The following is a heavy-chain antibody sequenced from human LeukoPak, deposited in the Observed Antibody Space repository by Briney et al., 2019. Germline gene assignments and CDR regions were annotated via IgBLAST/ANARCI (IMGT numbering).Heavy chain of an antibody. CDR3: ATTFGVFWSGYPVAH. V-gene: IGHV3-21*01. J-gene: IGHJ4*02. D-gene: IGHD3-3*01. CDR1: GFTFSSYS. CDR2: ISSSSSYI. Sequence: GGSLRLSCAASGFTFSSYSMNWVRQAPGKGLEWVSSISSSSSYIYYADSVKGRFTISRDNAKNSLYLQMNSLRAEDTAVYYCATTFGVFWSGYPVAHWGQGTLVTVSS.